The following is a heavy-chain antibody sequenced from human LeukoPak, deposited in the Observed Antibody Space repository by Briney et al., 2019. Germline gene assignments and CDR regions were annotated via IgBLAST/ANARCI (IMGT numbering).Heavy chain of an antibody. J-gene: IGHJ4*02. D-gene: IGHD2-2*01. V-gene: IGHV5-51*01. CDR3: ARRQGCSSTSCPPDY. CDR2: IYPGDSDT. CDR1: GYSFTTYW. Sequence: KPGESLKISCRGSGYSFTTYWIGWVRQMPGEGLEWMGIIYPGDSDTRYTPSFQGQVTMSADKSINTAYLQWSSLKASDTAMYYCARRQGCSSTSCPPDYWGQGTLVTVSP.